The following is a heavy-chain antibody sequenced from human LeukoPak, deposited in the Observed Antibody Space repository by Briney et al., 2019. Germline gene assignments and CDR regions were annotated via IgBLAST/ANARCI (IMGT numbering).Heavy chain of an antibody. J-gene: IGHJ5*02. CDR2: VYYSGST. V-gene: IGHV4-59*01. CDR3: ARETLEGKFDP. Sequence: SETLSLTCNISAGSIRNYYWTWFRQPPGKGLEWIGYVYYSGSTNYNPSLKSRVTISMDTSKNQFSLKLSSVTAADTAIYYCARETLEGKFDPWGQGILVTVSS. CDR1: AGSIRNYY. D-gene: IGHD1-1*01.